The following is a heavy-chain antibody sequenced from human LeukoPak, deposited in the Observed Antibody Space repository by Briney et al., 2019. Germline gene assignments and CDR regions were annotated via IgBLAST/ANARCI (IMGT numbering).Heavy chain of an antibody. V-gene: IGHV4-59*02. Sequence: SETLSLTCTVSGGSVRSHHWSWIRQPPGKGLECIGYIDYSGSTNYNPSLKSRVTISEDTSKNQFSLKLSSVTAADTAVYYCARKGYFGSESYFDYWGQGTLVTVSS. J-gene: IGHJ4*02. D-gene: IGHD3-10*01. CDR2: IDYSGST. CDR1: GGSVRSHH. CDR3: ARKGYFGSESYFDY.